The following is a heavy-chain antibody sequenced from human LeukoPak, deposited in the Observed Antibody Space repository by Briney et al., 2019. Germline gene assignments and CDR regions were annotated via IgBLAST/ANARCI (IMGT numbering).Heavy chain of an antibody. D-gene: IGHD3-3*01. J-gene: IGHJ6*02. V-gene: IGHV3-33*08. CDR1: GFSFSNFS. CDR3: ARDLSLRSYDFWSGYYTAGHNYYYYGMDV. Sequence: GGSLRLSCAASGFSFSNFSMHWVRQAPGKGLEWVAVIWYDGSNKYYADSVKGRFTISRDNSKNTLYLQMNSLRAEDTAVYYCARDLSLRSYDFWSGYYTAGHNYYYYGMDVWGQGTTVTVSS. CDR2: IWYDGSNK.